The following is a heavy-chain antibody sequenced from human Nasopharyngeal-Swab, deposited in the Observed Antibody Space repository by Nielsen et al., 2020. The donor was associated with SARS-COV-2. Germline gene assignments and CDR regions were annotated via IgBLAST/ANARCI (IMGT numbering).Heavy chain of an antibody. CDR2: IYYSGST. CDR3: ARGWIAARHHYYYYYGMDV. D-gene: IGHD6-6*01. J-gene: IGHJ6*02. V-gene: IGHV4-59*01. Sequence: SETLSLTCTVSGCSISSYYWSWIRQPPGKGLEWIGYIYYSGSTNYNPSLKSRVTISVDTSKNQFSLKLSSVTAADTAVYYCARGWIAARHHYYYYYGMDVWGQGTTVTVSS. CDR1: GCSISSYY.